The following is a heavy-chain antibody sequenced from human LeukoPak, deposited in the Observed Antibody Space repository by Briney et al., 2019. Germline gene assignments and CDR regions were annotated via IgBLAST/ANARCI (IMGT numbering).Heavy chain of an antibody. J-gene: IGHJ3*02. V-gene: IGHV3-30*02. CDR3: AKDYTYYYDSSGHDAFDI. D-gene: IGHD3-22*01. CDR2: IRYDGSNK. Sequence: PGGSLRLSCAASGFTFSSYGMHWVSQAPGKGMEWVAFIRYDGSNKYYADSVKGRFTISRDNSKNTLYLQMNSLRAEDTAVYYCAKDYTYYYDSSGHDAFDIWGQGTMVTVSS. CDR1: GFTFSSYG.